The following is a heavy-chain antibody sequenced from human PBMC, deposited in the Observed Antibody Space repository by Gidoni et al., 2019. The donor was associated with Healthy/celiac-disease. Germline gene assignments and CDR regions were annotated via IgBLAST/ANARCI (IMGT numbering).Heavy chain of an antibody. V-gene: IGHV3-21*01. CDR1: GFTFSSYS. J-gene: IGHJ2*01. CDR3: ARGIVVVPAAVYWYFDL. CDR2: ISSSSSYI. Sequence: EVQLVESGGGLVKPGGSLRLSCAAAGFTFSSYSMNWVRQAPGKGLEWVSSISSSSSYIYYADSVKGRFTISRDNAKNSLYLQMNSLRAEDTAVYYCARGIVVVPAAVYWYFDLWGRGTLVTVSS. D-gene: IGHD2-2*01.